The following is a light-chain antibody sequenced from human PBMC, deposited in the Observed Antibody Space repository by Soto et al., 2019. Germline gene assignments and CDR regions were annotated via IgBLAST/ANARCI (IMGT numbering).Light chain of an antibody. V-gene: IGLV2-14*01. CDR3: SSYTSSSTLVV. CDR1: SSDVGGYNY. CDR2: DVS. Sequence: QSALTQPASVSGSPGQSITISCTGTSSDVGGYNYVSWYQQHPGKAPKLMIYDVSNRPSGVSNRFSGSKSGNTASLTISGLHAEDEADYDCSSYTSSSTLVVFGGGTKVTVL. J-gene: IGLJ2*01.